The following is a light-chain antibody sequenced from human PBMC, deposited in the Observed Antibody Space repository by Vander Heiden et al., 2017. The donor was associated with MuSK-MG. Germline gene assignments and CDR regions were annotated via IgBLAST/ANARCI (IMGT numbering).Light chain of an antibody. CDR2: GAS. CDR1: QSVSNN. Sequence: ERVRTQCTATLSVSPGERTTLSCRASQSVSNNLGWYQQRPGQAPRLLIFGASTRANDIPARFIGSVSGTEFTLTTSSLQSEDFSVYYCQQDNNCPWTFGQGTKVDIK. J-gene: IGKJ1*01. CDR3: QQDNNCPWT. V-gene: IGKV3-15*01.